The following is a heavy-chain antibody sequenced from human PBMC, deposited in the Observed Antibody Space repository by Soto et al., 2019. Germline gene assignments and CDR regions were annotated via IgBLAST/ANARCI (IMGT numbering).Heavy chain of an antibody. CDR2: IDPNSGGT. Sequence: QVQLVQSGAEVKKPGASVKVSCKASGYTFAGYYMHWVRQAPGQGLEWMGWIDPNSGGTNYAQKFQGWVTMTRDTSISTAYMELSRLRSDDTAVYYCARDARGDEAPMDYWGQGTLVTVSS. CDR3: ARDARGDEAPMDY. D-gene: IGHD3-10*01. J-gene: IGHJ4*02. V-gene: IGHV1-2*04. CDR1: GYTFAGYY.